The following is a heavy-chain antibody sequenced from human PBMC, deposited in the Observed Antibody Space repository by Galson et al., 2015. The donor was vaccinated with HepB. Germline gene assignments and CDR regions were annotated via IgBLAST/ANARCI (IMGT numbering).Heavy chain of an antibody. D-gene: IGHD3-16*01. V-gene: IGHV4-30-2*01. CDR1: GGSISSGGYS. CDR3: ARVPTWGAAFDI. CDR2: IYHSGST. J-gene: IGHJ3*02. Sequence: NLSLTCAVSGGSISSGGYSWSWIRQPPGKGLEWIGYIYHSGSTYYNPSLKSRVTISVDRSKNQFSLKLSSVTAADTAVYYCARVPTWGAAFDIWGQGTMVTVSS.